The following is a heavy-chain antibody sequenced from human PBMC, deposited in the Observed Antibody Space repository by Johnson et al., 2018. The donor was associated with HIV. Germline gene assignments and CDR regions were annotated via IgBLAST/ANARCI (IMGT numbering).Heavy chain of an antibody. J-gene: IGHJ3*02. Sequence: VQLVESGGGLVKPGGSLRLSCAASGFTFSNAWMNWVRQAPGKGLEWVGHIKSKTGGGTTDYAAPVKGRFTISRDDSRNTLYLQMNSLKIEDTALYYCTTAAMVAYDNFWSGEAFDIWGQGTMVTVSS. CDR1: GFTFSNAW. CDR2: IKSKTGGGTT. CDR3: TTAAMVAYDNFWSGEAFDI. D-gene: IGHD3-3*01. V-gene: IGHV3-15*01.